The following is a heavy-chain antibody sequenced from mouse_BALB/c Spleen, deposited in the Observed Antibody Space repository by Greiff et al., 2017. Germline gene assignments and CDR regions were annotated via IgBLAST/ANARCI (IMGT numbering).Heavy chain of an antibody. CDR1: GFTFSSYA. CDR2: ISSGGST. V-gene: IGHV5-6-5*01. CDR3: ARGEIYYYGSSYWFAY. D-gene: IGHD1-1*01. J-gene: IGHJ3*01. Sequence: EVKVVESGGGLVKPGGSLKLSCAASGFTFSSYAMSWVRQTPEKRLEWVASISSGGSTYYPDSVKGRFTISRDNARNILYLQMSSLRSEDTAMYYCARGEIYYYGSSYWFAYWGQGTLVTVSA.